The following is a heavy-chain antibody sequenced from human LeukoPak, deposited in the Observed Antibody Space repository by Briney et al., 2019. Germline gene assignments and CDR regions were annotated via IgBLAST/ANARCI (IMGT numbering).Heavy chain of an antibody. CDR3: ARTLGCSSTSCYTGYYYYGMDV. J-gene: IGHJ6*02. D-gene: IGHD2-2*02. CDR2: IRNSTYI. V-gene: IGHV3-21*01. CDR1: GFTFSSYN. Sequence: GGSLRLSCAASGFTFSSYNMNWVRQAPGKGLEWVSSIRNSTYIDYADSVKGRFTISRDNAKNSLYLQMNRLRAEDTAVYYCARTLGCSSTSCYTGYYYYGMDVWGQGTTVTVSS.